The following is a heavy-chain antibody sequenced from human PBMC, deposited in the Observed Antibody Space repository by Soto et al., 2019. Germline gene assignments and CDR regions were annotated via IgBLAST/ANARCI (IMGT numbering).Heavy chain of an antibody. D-gene: IGHD1-26*01. CDR3: ARDRWRSGSFFDY. CDR2: IWYDGSNK. CDR1: VFTFSSYG. Sequence: GWSLRLSCAASVFTFSSYGMHWFRQAPGKGLEWVAVIWYDGSNKYYADSVKGRFTISRDNSKNTLYLQMNSLRAEDTAVYYCARDRWRSGSFFDYWGQGTLVTVSS. J-gene: IGHJ4*02. V-gene: IGHV3-33*01.